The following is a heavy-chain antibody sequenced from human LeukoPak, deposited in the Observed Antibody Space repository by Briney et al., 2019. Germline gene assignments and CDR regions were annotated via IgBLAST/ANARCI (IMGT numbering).Heavy chain of an antibody. D-gene: IGHD1-1*01. CDR1: GFTFSSYS. CDR3: ARGGTFVSDY. CDR2: ISSSSIYI. J-gene: IGHJ4*02. Sequence: GGSLRLSCAASGFTFSSYSMNWVRQAPGKGLEWVSYISSSSIYIYYADSVKGRFTISRDNAKNSLYLQMNSLRAEDTAVYYCARGGTFVSDYWGQGTLVTVSS. V-gene: IGHV3-21*01.